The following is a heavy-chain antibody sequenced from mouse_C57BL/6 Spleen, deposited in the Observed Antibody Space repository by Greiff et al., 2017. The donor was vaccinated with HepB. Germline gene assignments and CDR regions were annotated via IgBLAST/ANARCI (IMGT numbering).Heavy chain of an antibody. V-gene: IGHV5-9-1*02. CDR1: GFTFSSYA. Sequence: DVQLVESGEGLVKPGGSLKLSCAASGFTFSSYAMSWVRQTPEKRLEWVAYISSGGDYIYYADTVKGRFTISRDNARNTLYLQMSSLKSEDTAMYYCTRGGYGSSHYYAMDYWGQGTSVTVSS. CDR3: TRGGYGSSHYYAMDY. CDR2: ISSGGDYI. D-gene: IGHD1-1*01. J-gene: IGHJ4*01.